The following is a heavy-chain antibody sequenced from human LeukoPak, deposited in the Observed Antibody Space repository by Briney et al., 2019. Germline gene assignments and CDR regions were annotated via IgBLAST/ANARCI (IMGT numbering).Heavy chain of an antibody. CDR2: INPNSGGT. Sequence: ASVKVSCKASGYTFTGYYMHWVRQAPGQGPEWMGWINPNSGGTNYAQKFQGRVTMTRDTSISTAYMELSRLRSDDTAVYYCARGGIVSVLITLYAFDIWGQGTMVTVSS. V-gene: IGHV1-2*02. CDR1: GYTFTGYY. D-gene: IGHD3-22*01. J-gene: IGHJ3*02. CDR3: ARGGIVSVLITLYAFDI.